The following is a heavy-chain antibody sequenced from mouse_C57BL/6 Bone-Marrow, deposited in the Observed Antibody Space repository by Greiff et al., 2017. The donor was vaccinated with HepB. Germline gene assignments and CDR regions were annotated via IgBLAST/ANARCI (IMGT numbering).Heavy chain of an antibody. J-gene: IGHJ4*01. D-gene: IGHD1-1*02. Sequence: QVQLQQPGAELVKPGASVKMSCKASGYTFTSYWITWVKQRPGQGLEWIGDIYPGSGSTNYNEKFKSKATLTVDTSSSTAYMQLSSLTSKDSAVYYYSRLYQLWDAMYYWCQGTSVTVSA. V-gene: IGHV1-55*01. CDR3: SRLYQLWDAMYY. CDR1: GYTFTSYW. CDR2: IYPGSGST.